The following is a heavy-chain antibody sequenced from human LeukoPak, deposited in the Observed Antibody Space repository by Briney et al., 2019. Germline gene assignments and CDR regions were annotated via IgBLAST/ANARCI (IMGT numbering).Heavy chain of an antibody. D-gene: IGHD6-13*01. CDR3: ARAESTWYSGLDY. CDR1: GFTFSSYG. CDR2: IWYDGSNK. Sequence: GGSLRLSCAASGFTFSSYGMHWVRQAPGKGLEWVAIIWYDGSNKYYADTVKGRFTISRDNSKNTLYLQMNSLRAEDKAVYYCARAESTWYSGLDYWGQGTMVTVSS. J-gene: IGHJ4*02. V-gene: IGHV3-33*01.